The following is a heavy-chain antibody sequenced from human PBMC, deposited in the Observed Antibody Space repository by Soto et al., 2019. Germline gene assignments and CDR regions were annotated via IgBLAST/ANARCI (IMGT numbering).Heavy chain of an antibody. CDR3: AKEGGTFYGDYGSYFDY. J-gene: IGHJ4*02. CDR1: GFTFSSYG. V-gene: IGHV3-30*18. D-gene: IGHD4-17*01. CDR2: ISYDGSNK. Sequence: HPGGSLSLSCAASGFTFSSYGMHWVRQAPGKGLEWVAVISYDGSNKYYADSVKGRFTISRDNSKNTLYLQMNSLRAEDTAVYYCAKEGGTFYGDYGSYFDYWGQGTLVTVSS.